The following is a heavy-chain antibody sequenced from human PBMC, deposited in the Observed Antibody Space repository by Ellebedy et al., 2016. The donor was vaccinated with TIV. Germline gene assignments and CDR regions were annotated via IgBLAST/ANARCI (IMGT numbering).Heavy chain of an antibody. CDR2: FSWDGGST. CDR1: GFTFDDFT. Sequence: GESLKISCAASGFTFDDFTKQWVRPAPGKGLGWVSLFSWDGGSTYYADSVKGRFTISRDNSKKSLYLQMNSLRTEDTALYYCAKDMGMATINPVLDYWGQGTLVTVSS. J-gene: IGHJ4*02. D-gene: IGHD5-24*01. CDR3: AKDMGMATINPVLDY. V-gene: IGHV3-43*01.